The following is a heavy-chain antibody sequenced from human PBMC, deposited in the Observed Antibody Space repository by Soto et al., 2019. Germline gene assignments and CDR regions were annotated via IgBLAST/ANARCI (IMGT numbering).Heavy chain of an antibody. CDR1: GFTFSSYW. CDR2: IKQDGSEK. V-gene: IGHV3-7*01. Sequence: GGSLRLSCAASGFTFSSYWMSWVRQAPGKGLEWVANIKQDGSEKYYVDSVKGRLTISRDNAKNSLYLQMNSLRAEDTAVYYCARGIAKDIVVVPAAILFDYWGQGTLVTVSS. CDR3: ARGIAKDIVVVPAAILFDY. D-gene: IGHD2-2*02. J-gene: IGHJ4*02.